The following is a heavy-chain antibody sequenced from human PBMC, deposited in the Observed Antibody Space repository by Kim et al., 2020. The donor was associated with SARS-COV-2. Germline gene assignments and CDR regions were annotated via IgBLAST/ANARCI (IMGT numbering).Heavy chain of an antibody. Sequence: NPALKRRVTMSVDTSKNQFSLKLSSVTAADTAVYYWARTVGPGMVWFDTWGQGTLVTVSS. V-gene: IGHV4-4*06. D-gene: IGHD3-10*01. J-gene: IGHJ5*02. CDR3: ARTVGPGMVWFDT.